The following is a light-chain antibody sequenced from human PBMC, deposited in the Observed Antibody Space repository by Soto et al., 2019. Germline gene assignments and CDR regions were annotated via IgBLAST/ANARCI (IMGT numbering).Light chain of an antibody. CDR2: DGF. Sequence: EIVLTQSPATLSLSPGEGAILSCRASQSVNTYLAWYQQKPGQAPRLLIYDGFNRATGIPARFSGSGSGTDFTLTISSLEPEDFAVYYCQQGGSFGGGTKVEI. CDR3: QQGGS. J-gene: IGKJ4*01. CDR1: QSVNTY. V-gene: IGKV3-11*01.